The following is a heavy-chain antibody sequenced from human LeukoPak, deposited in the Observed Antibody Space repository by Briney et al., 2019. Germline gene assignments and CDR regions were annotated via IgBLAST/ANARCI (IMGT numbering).Heavy chain of an antibody. CDR2: IYYSGST. J-gene: IGHJ5*02. D-gene: IGHD3/OR15-3a*01. CDR1: GGSISSGDYY. Sequence: PSETLSLTCTVSGGSISSGDYYWSWIRQPPGKGLEWIGYIYYSGSTYYNPSLKSRVTISVDTSKNQFSLKLSSVTAADTAVYYCARRILTFWAAGGSWFDPWGQGTLVTVSS. CDR3: ARRILTFWAAGGSWFDP. V-gene: IGHV4-30-4*01.